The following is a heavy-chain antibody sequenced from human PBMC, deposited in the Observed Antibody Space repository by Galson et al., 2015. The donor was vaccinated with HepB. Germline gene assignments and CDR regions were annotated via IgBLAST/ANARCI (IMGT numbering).Heavy chain of an antibody. V-gene: IGHV1-18*01. CDR3: ARVVRGGASYFDY. J-gene: IGHJ4*02. Sequence: SVKVSCKASGYSFTNYGISWVRQAPGQGLEWMGWISAYNGYTNYAQKFQGRVTMTTDKSTSTAYMSLRSLRSDDTAGYYCARVVRGGASYFDYWGQGTLVTVSS. D-gene: IGHD4-23*01. CDR2: ISAYNGYT. CDR1: GYSFTNYG.